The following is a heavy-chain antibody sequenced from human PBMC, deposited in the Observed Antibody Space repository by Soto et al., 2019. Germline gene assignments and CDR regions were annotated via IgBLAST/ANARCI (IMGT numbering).Heavy chain of an antibody. Sequence: ASVKVSCKASGGTFSSYAISWVRQAPGQGLEWMGGIIPIFGTANYAQKFQGRVTITADESTSTAYMELSSLRSEDTAGYYCATEVRGVIGYYYGMDVWGQGTTVTVSS. V-gene: IGHV1-69*13. CDR1: GGTFSSYA. CDR2: IIPIFGTA. J-gene: IGHJ6*02. CDR3: ATEVRGVIGYYYGMDV. D-gene: IGHD3-10*01.